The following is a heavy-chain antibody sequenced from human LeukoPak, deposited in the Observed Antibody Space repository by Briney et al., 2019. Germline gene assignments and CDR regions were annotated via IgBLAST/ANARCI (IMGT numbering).Heavy chain of an antibody. CDR3: ARGKAQRLYYYGMDV. CDR1: GGSFSGYY. V-gene: IGHV4-34*01. J-gene: IGHJ6*04. CDR2: INHSGST. D-gene: IGHD2-2*01. Sequence: SETLSLTCAVYGGSFSGYYWSWIRQPPGTGLEWIGEINHSGSTNYNPSLKSRVTISVDTSKNQFSLKLSSVTAADTAVYYCARGKAQRLYYYGMDVWGKGTTVTVSS.